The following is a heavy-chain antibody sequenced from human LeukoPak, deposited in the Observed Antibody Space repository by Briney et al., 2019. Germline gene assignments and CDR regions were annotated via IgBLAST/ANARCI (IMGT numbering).Heavy chain of an antibody. Sequence: GGSLRLSCAASGFTVSNNYMGWVRQAPGKGLEWVSIIYSGGRTYYADSVKGRFTISRDNSKDTLYLQMNSLRAEDTAIYYCARVRRGVTGYHSVDYWGQGTLVTVSS. D-gene: IGHD1-1*01. CDR1: GFTVSNNY. CDR2: IYSGGRT. V-gene: IGHV3-66*01. J-gene: IGHJ4*02. CDR3: ARVRRGVTGYHSVDY.